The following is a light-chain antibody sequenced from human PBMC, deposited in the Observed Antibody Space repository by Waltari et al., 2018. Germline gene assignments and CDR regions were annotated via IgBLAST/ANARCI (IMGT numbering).Light chain of an antibody. CDR3: CSYAGTYTV. J-gene: IGLJ3*02. CDR2: GVS. V-gene: IGLV2-11*01. Sequence: QSALTQPRPVSGSPGQSVTISCTGTSRDVGGYNYVSWYQQHPGKAPKLMSYGVSKRPSGFPNRFSGSKSGNTASLTISGLQAEDEADYYCCSYAGTYTVFGGGTKLTVL. CDR1: SRDVGGYNY.